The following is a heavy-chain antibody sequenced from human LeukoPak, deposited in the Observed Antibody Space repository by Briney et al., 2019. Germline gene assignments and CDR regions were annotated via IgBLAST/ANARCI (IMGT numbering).Heavy chain of an antibody. CDR1: GGSFSGYF. V-gene: IGHV4-34*01. Sequence: SETLSLTCTVSGGSFSGYFWSWIRHPPGKGLEWIGEINHSGSTNCKPSLKSRVTISVDTSKNQFSLKLSSVTAADTAVYYCARERVTMVRGVIYRLSVFDYWGQGTLVTVSS. D-gene: IGHD3-10*01. J-gene: IGHJ4*02. CDR2: INHSGST. CDR3: ARERVTMVRGVIYRLSVFDY.